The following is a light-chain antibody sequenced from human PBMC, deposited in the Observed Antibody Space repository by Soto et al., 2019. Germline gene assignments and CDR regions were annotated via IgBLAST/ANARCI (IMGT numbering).Light chain of an antibody. CDR2: DAS. V-gene: IGKV3-11*01. Sequence: EIVLTQSPATLSLSPGDRATLSCRASQSIGTYLAWYQQKPGQAPSLLIYDASNRATGIPARFSGSGSGTDFHLTISSLEPEDFAVYCCQHRSNSPPTWTFGQGTKVEIK. J-gene: IGKJ1*01. CDR1: QSIGTY. CDR3: QHRSNSPPTWT.